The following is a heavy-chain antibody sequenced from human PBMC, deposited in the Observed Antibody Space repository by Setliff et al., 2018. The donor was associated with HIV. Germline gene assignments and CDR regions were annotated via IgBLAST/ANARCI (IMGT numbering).Heavy chain of an antibody. CDR3: ARGGPLITMVRGVLRWVDP. CDR1: GYTFTSYY. J-gene: IGHJ5*02. CDR2: INPSGGST. D-gene: IGHD3-10*01. Sequence: GASVKVSCKASGYTFTSYYMHWVRQAPGQGLEWMGIINPSGGSTSYAQKFQGRVTMTRDTSTSTVYMELSSLRSEDTAVYYCARGGPLITMVRGVLRWVDPWGQGTLVTVSS. V-gene: IGHV1-46*01.